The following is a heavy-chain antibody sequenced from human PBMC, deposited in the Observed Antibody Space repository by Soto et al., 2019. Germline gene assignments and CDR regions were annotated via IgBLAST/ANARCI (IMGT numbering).Heavy chain of an antibody. D-gene: IGHD3-3*01. J-gene: IGHJ3*01. CDR1: GFTFSNFW. Sequence: EVQLVESGGGLVQPGGSLRLSCAASGFTFSNFWMSWVRQTPGKELEWVAKIKQDESEIYYAGSVRGRFTISRDNAKNSLYLQMNSLRIEDTAVYYCAAVITIWSLDFWGPGTMVTVSS. CDR2: IKQDESEI. V-gene: IGHV3-7*01. CDR3: AAVITIWSLDF.